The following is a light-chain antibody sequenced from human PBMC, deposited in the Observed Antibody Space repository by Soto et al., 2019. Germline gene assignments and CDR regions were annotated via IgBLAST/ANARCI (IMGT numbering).Light chain of an antibody. CDR1: QSISSY. CDR3: QETYSTPWT. J-gene: IGKJ1*01. CDR2: AAS. Sequence: DIQMIQSPSSLSSSVGDRVTITCRASQSISSYLRWYQQKPGKAPKLLVHAASRLQGGVPSRFSGRGSGTDFTLTISGLQAEDFATYYCQETYSTPWTFGHGTKVEIK. V-gene: IGKV1-39*01.